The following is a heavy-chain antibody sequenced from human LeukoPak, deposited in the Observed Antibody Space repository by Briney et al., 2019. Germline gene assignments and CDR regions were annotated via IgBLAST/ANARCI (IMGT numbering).Heavy chain of an antibody. V-gene: IGHV3-21*01. D-gene: IGHD3-9*01. CDR1: GFTFSSYS. CDR3: AKDRRLYDILTPFDY. CDR2: ISSSSSYI. Sequence: GGSLRLSCAASGFTFSSYSMNWVRQAPGKGLEWVSSISSSSSYIYYADSVKGRFTISRDNAKNSLYLRMNSLRAEDTAVYFCAKDRRLYDILTPFDYWGQGTLVTVSS. J-gene: IGHJ4*02.